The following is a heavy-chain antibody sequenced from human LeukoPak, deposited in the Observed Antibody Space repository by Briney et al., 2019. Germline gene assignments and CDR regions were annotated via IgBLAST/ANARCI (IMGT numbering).Heavy chain of an antibody. CDR1: GFTFSSYV. D-gene: IGHD6-13*01. CDR3: AKAWDGSSSSWYGD. Sequence: GGSLRLSCAASGFTFSSYVMSWVRQAPGKGLEWVSAISGSGGSTYYADSVKGRFTISRDNSKNTLYLQMNSLRAEDTAVYYCAKAWDGSSSSWYGDWGQGTLVTVSS. V-gene: IGHV3-23*01. CDR2: ISGSGGST. J-gene: IGHJ4*02.